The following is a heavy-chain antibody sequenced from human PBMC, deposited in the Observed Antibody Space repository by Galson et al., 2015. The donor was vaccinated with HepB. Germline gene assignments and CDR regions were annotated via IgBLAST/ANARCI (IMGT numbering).Heavy chain of an antibody. CDR3: ARFGYYYDSSGYYKVGWFDP. D-gene: IGHD3-22*01. V-gene: IGHV4-59*01. CDR2: IYYSGST. Sequence: SETLSLTCTVSGGSISSYYWSWIRQPPGKGLEWIGYIYYSGSTNYNPSLKSRVTISVDTSKNQFSLKLSSVAAADTAVYYCARFGYYYDSSGYYKVGWFDPWGQGTLVTVSS. CDR1: GGSISSYY. J-gene: IGHJ5*02.